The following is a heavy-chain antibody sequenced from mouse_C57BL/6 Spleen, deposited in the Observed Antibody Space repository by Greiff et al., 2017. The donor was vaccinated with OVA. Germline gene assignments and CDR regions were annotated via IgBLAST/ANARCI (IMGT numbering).Heavy chain of an antibody. V-gene: IGHV10-1*01. Sequence: EVQLAESGGGLVQPKGSLKLSCAASGFSFNTYAMNWVRQAPGKGLEWVARIRSKSNNYATYYADSVKDSFTSSRADSDSMLYLQMKNLKTEATAVYDCVRAYDYGQAWFAYWGQGTLVTVSA. J-gene: IGHJ3*01. D-gene: IGHD2-4*01. CDR2: IRSKSNNYAT. CDR1: GFSFNTYA. CDR3: VRAYDYGQAWFAY.